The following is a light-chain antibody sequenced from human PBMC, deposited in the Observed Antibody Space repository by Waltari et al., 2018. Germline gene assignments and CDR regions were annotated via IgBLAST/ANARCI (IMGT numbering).Light chain of an antibody. Sequence: QSALTQPASVSGSPGQSITIPCAGSRSVVGTYDLVSWYQQPPGKAPKLIIYEVTKRPSGVPDRFSGSKSGNTASLTISGLQAADEADYYCCSCAGVTPYVLFGGGTKVTVL. CDR3: CSCAGVTPYVL. CDR1: RSVVGTYDL. V-gene: IGLV2-23*02. CDR2: EVT. J-gene: IGLJ2*01.